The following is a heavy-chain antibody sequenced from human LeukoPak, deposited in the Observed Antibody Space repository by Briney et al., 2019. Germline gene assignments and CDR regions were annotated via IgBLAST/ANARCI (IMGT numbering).Heavy chain of an antibody. CDR3: ARDGDSSGWSWYYYYYMDV. J-gene: IGHJ6*03. CDR2: ISSSGSTI. CDR1: GFTFSSYE. Sequence: PGGSLRLSCAASGFTFSSYEMNWVRQAPGKGLEWVSYISSSGSTIYYADSVKGRFTISRDNAKNSLYLQMNSLRAEDTAVYYCARDGDSSGWSWYYYYYMDVWGKGTTVTVSS. D-gene: IGHD6-19*01. V-gene: IGHV3-48*03.